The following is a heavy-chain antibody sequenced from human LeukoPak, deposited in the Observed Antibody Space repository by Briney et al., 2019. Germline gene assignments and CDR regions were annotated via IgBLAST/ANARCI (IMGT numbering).Heavy chain of an antibody. Sequence: PSETLSLTCAVYGESFSSYYWSWIRQPPGKGLEWIGEINHSGNTNYNPSLKSRVTISVDTSKNQFSLKLSSVTAADTAVYYCARDSAVSGYYYYGMDVWGQGTTVTVSS. CDR1: GESFSSYY. V-gene: IGHV4-34*01. CDR2: INHSGNT. J-gene: IGHJ6*02. CDR3: ARDSAVSGYYYYGMDV. D-gene: IGHD6-19*01.